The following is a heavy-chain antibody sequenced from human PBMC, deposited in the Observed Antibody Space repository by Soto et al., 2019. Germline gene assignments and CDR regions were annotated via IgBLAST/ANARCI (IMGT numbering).Heavy chain of an antibody. D-gene: IGHD1-7*01. CDR3: AKDPDRLELPYDY. V-gene: IGHV3-23*01. J-gene: IGHJ4*02. Sequence: PGGSLRLSCAASGFTFSSYAMGWVRQAPGKGLEWVSAISGSGGSTYYADSVKGRFTISRDNSKNTLYLQMNSLRAEDAAVYYCAKDPDRLELPYDYWGQGTLVTVSS. CDR2: ISGSGGST. CDR1: GFTFSSYA.